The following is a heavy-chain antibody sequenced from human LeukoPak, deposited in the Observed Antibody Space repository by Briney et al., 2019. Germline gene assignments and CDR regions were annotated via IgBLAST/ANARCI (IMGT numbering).Heavy chain of an antibody. CDR2: IYYSGST. CDR3: ARLGYCSSNSCYGVDY. CDR1: GGSISSGDYY. V-gene: IGHV4-30-4*08. J-gene: IGHJ4*02. D-gene: IGHD2-2*01. Sequence: SSETLSLTCTVSGGSISSGDYYWSWIRQPPGKGLEWIGYIYYSGSTYYNPSLKSRVTISVDTSKNQFSLKLSSVTAADTAVHYCARLGYCSSNSCYGVDYWGQGTLVTVSS.